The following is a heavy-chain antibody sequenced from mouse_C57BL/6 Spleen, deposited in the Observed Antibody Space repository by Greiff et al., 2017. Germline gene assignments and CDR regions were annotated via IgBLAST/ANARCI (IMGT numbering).Heavy chain of an antibody. Sequence: VKLQESGPGLVQPSQSLSITCTVSGFSLTSYGVHWVRQPPGKGLEWLGVIWSGGSTDYNAAFISRLSISKDNPKSQVFFKMNSLQADDTAIYYCAKNRGLGPYYAMDYWGQGTSVTVSS. V-gene: IGHV2-4*01. CDR1: GFSLTSYG. CDR3: AKNRGLGPYYAMDY. CDR2: IWSGGST. D-gene: IGHD4-1*01. J-gene: IGHJ4*01.